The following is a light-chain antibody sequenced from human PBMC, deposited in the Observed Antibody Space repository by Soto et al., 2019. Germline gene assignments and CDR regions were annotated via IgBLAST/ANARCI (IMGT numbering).Light chain of an antibody. CDR3: QQRSNWPPIT. V-gene: IGKV3-11*01. Sequence: EIVMTQSPATLSVSPGERATLSCRPSQSVRSNLAWYQQRPGQPPRLLIHDASPRAAGIAARFSGSGFGTYFTLTISRLEPEDAAVYYCQQRSNWPPITSGQGTRVEIK. J-gene: IGKJ5*01. CDR2: DAS. CDR1: QSVRSN.